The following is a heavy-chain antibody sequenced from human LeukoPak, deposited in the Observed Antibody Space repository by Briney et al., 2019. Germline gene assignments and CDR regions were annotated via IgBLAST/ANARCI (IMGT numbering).Heavy chain of an antibody. J-gene: IGHJ4*02. Sequence: PGRSLRLSCAASGFTFSSYAMHWVRQAPGKGLEWVAVISYDGSNKYYADSVKGRFTISRDNSKNTLYLQTNSLRAEDTAVYYCATYSGAHHKTFDDWGQGTLVTVSS. CDR1: GFTFSSYA. D-gene: IGHD1-26*01. CDR3: ATYSGAHHKTFDD. CDR2: ISYDGSNK. V-gene: IGHV3-30*04.